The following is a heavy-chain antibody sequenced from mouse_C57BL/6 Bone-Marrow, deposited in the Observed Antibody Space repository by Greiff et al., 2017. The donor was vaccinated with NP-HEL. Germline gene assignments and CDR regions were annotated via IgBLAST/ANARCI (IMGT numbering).Heavy chain of an antibody. CDR1: GYTFTSYW. D-gene: IGHD1-1*01. CDR3: ARGGYGSSYWYFDV. J-gene: IGHJ1*03. CDR2: IDPSDSYT. Sequence: QVQLQQPGAELVKPGASVKLSCKASGYTFTSYWMQWVKQRPGPGLEWIGEIDPSDSYTNSNQKFKGKATLTVDTSSSTAYMQLSSLTSEDSAVYYCARGGYGSSYWYFDVWGTGTTVTVSS. V-gene: IGHV1-50*01.